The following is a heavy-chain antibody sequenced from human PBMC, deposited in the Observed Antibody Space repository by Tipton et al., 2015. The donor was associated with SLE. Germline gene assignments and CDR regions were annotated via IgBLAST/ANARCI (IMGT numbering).Heavy chain of an antibody. CDR3: ARVVTTLLYCYFDL. Sequence: QLVQLGAEVKKHGASVTISCKASGYTFTSYGISWVRQAPGQGLEWMGWISAYNGNTNYAQKIQGRVTMTTDTSTRTAYMELRSLRSDDTAVYYCARVVTTLLYCYFDLWGRGTLVIVSS. V-gene: IGHV1-18*01. CDR1: GYTFTSYG. CDR2: ISAYNGNT. D-gene: IGHD4-11*01. J-gene: IGHJ2*01.